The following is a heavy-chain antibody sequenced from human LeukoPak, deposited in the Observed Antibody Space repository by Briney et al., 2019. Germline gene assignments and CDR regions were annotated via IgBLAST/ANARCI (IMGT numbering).Heavy chain of an antibody. Sequence: GGSLRLSCAASGFTFSSYWMSWVRQAPGKGLEWVSYISSSGSTIYYADSVKGRFTISRDNAKNSLYLQMNSLRAEDTAVYYCARAPPGVRGVMYFDYWGQGTLVTVSS. CDR1: GFTFSSYW. V-gene: IGHV3-48*04. J-gene: IGHJ4*02. CDR2: ISSSGSTI. D-gene: IGHD3-10*01. CDR3: ARAPPGVRGVMYFDY.